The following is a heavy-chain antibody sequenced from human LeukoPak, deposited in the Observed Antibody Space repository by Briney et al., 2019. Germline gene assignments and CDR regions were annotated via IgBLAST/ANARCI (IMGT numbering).Heavy chain of an antibody. J-gene: IGHJ3*02. Sequence: SVKVSCKASGGTFSSYAIRWVRQAPGQGLEWMGGIIPIFGTANYAQKFQGRVTITADESTSTAYMELSSLRSEDTAVYYCARDQQQLNDAFDIWGQGTMVTVSS. CDR2: IIPIFGTA. CDR3: ARDQQQLNDAFDI. CDR1: GGTFSSYA. V-gene: IGHV1-69*13. D-gene: IGHD6-13*01.